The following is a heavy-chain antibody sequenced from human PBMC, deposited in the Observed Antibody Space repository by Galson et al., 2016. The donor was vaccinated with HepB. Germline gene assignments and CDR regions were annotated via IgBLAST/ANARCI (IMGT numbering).Heavy chain of an antibody. CDR3: VQGSTAPAV. CDR1: GFTFRNYG. V-gene: IGHV3-23*01. CDR2: ISRSGDST. D-gene: IGHD2-2*01. Sequence: CAASGFTFRNYGMTWVRQAPGKGLEVVSSISRSGDSTDYADSVKGRFTISRDNSKNTLSLQVNSLTADDTAIYYCVQGSTAPAVWGKGTTVTVSS. J-gene: IGHJ6*04.